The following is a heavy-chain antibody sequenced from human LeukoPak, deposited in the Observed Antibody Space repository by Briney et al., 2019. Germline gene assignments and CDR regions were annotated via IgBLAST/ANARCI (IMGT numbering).Heavy chain of an antibody. Sequence: GGSLRLSCAASGFTFSSYAMSWVRQAPGKGLEWVSLISGSGGSTYYADSVKGRFTISRDNSKNTLYLQMNSLRAEDTAVYYCAREMEGSHYYDSSGYSYWGQGTLVTVSS. CDR2: ISGSGGST. CDR3: AREMEGSHYYDSSGYSY. D-gene: IGHD3-22*01. J-gene: IGHJ4*02. V-gene: IGHV3-23*01. CDR1: GFTFSSYA.